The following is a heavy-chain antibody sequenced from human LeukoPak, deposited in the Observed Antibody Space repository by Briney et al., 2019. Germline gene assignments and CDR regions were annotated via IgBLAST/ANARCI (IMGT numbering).Heavy chain of an antibody. V-gene: IGHV4-4*07. D-gene: IGHD6-19*01. CDR3: ARVAVAGLNWFDP. CDR2: IYTSGSN. Sequence: PSETLSLTCTVSGGSISSYYWSWLRQPAGKGLEWIGRIYTSGSNNYNPSLKSRVTMSVDTSKNQFSLKLSSVTAADTAVYYCARVAVAGLNWFDPWGQGTLVTVSS. CDR1: GGSISSYY. J-gene: IGHJ5*02.